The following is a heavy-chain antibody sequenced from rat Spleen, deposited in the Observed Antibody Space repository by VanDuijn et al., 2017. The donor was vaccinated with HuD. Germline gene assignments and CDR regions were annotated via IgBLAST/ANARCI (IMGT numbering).Heavy chain of an antibody. J-gene: IGHJ3*01. D-gene: IGHD1-5*01. Sequence: EVQLVESDGGLVQPGRSLKLSCAGSGFTFSDFDMAWVRQAPTKGLEWVASISTGDDNTYYRDSVKGRFTISRDDEEGTLYLQMDSLRSEDTATYYCTRDGSTTLNWFAYWGQGTLVTVSS. V-gene: IGHV5S23*01. CDR1: GFTFSDFD. CDR3: TRDGSTTLNWFAY. CDR2: ISTGDDNT.